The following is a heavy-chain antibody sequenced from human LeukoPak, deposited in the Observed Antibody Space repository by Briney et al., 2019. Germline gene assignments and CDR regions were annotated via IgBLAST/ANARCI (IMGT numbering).Heavy chain of an antibody. CDR1: GFTLSDHY. J-gene: IGHJ4*02. D-gene: IGHD3-22*01. CDR3: ARGDSSGYSNY. CDR2: SRNKANSYTT. V-gene: IGHV3-72*01. Sequence: GGSLRLSCAASGFTLSDHYMDWVRQAPGKGLEWVGRSRNKANSYTTEYAASVTGRFTIARDDSENSLYLQMNSLKTEDTAVYYCARGDSSGYSNYWGQRTLVTVSS.